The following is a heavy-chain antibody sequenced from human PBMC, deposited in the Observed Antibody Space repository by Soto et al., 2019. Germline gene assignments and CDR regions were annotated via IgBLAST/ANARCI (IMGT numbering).Heavy chain of an antibody. J-gene: IGHJ6*02. V-gene: IGHV4-34*01. Sequence: PSETLSLTCAVYGGSFSGYYWSWLRQPPGKGLEWIGEINHSGSTNYNPSLKSRVTISVDTSKNQFSLKLSSVAAADTAVYYCARISMLKTYYYYYGMDVWGQGTTVTVS. CDR2: INHSGST. CDR1: GGSFSGYY. CDR3: ARISMLKTYYYYYGMDV. D-gene: IGHD2-8*01.